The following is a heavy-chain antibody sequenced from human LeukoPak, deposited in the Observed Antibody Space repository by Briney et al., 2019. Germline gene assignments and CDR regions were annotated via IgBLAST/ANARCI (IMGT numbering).Heavy chain of an antibody. CDR1: GGTFSSYT. Sequence: SSVKVSCKASGGTFSSYTISWVRQAPGQGLEWMGRIIPILGIANYAQKFQGRVTITADKSTSTAYMDLSSLRSEDTAVYYCAREVPTDYYYYYMDVWGKGTTVTVSS. J-gene: IGHJ6*03. CDR3: AREVPTDYYYYYMDV. CDR2: IIPILGIA. V-gene: IGHV1-69*04.